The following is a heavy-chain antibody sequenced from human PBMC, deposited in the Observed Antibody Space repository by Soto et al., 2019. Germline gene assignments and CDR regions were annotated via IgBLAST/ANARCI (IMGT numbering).Heavy chain of an antibody. CDR2: ISYSANNK. CDR1: VFNFGDYA. CDR3: VRDREKIGGYPNYYFDL. J-gene: IGHJ4*02. V-gene: IGHV3-30*10. Sequence: RVCLLRSCFVAVFNFGDYAFPWVRQVPGEGLDLLSFISYSANNKYYIDSVNGRFTISIDHSENSLFLHMHDLRADDPAVYYPVRDREKIGGYPNYYFDLWGLGTMVTVSS. D-gene: IGHD1-26*01.